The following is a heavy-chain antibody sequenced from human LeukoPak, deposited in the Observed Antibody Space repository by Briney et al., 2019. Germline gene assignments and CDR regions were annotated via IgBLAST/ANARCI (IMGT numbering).Heavy chain of an antibody. Sequence: GGSLRLSCAASGFTFSFSGMYWVRQAPGKGLKWVAFISDDGSRKYYADSVKGRFTISRDNSKNTLFLQMNSLRTGDTAVYYCAKDRSTTWSFDYWGQGTLVTVSS. CDR2: ISDDGSRK. J-gene: IGHJ4*02. CDR3: AKDRSTTWSFDY. V-gene: IGHV3-30*18. D-gene: IGHD6-13*01. CDR1: GFTFSFSG.